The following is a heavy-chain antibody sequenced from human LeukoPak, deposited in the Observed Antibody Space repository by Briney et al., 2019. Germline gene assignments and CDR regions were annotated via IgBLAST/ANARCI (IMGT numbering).Heavy chain of an antibody. V-gene: IGHV4-59*01. CDR2: IYYSGST. Sequence: PSETLSLTCTVSGGSISSYYWTWIRQPPGKGLEWIGYIYYSGSTNYNPSLKSRVTISVDTSKNQFSLKLSSVTAADTAVYYCARGVVIAPQTFDYWGQGTLVTVSS. CDR1: GGSISSYY. CDR3: ARGVVIAPQTFDY. J-gene: IGHJ4*02. D-gene: IGHD2-21*01.